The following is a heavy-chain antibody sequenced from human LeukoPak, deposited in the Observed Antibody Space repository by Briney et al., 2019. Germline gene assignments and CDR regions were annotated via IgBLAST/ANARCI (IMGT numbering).Heavy chain of an antibody. CDR1: GYSFTSYW. CDR2: IYPGDSNT. CDR3: ARLLGGIQLWFMDY. Sequence: GESLKISCQGSGYSFTSYWIAWVRQMPGKGLEWMGIIYPGDSNTRYSPSFQGQVTISADKSISTAYLQWSSLKASDTAIYYCARLLGGIQLWFMDYWGQGTLVTVPS. V-gene: IGHV5-51*01. D-gene: IGHD5-18*01. J-gene: IGHJ4*02.